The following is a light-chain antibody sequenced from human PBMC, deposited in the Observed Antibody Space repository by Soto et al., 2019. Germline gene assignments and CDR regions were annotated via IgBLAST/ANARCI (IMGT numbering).Light chain of an antibody. CDR1: QSVSPY. CDR3: QQRANWPLTT. V-gene: IGKV3-11*01. CDR2: DVS. Sequence: EIVLTQSPVTLSLSPGERATLSCRSSQSVSPYLAWYQHKPGQTPRLLISDVSNRATGIPTRFSGSGSGTDFTLTISRLEPEDFAIYYCQQRANWPLTTFGHGTRLEIK. J-gene: IGKJ5*01.